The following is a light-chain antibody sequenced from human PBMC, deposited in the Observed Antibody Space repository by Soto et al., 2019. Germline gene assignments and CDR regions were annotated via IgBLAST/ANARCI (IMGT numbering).Light chain of an antibody. V-gene: IGLV2-14*03. CDR1: SSDVGGYSY. CDR2: DVT. Sequence: QSALTQPASVSGAPGQSITISCTGTSSDVGGYSYVSWYQQHPGKAPKLMIYDVTDRPSGVSYRFSGSKSGNTASLTISGLQAEDGADYYCSSYTSTSTVVFGGGTKLTVL. CDR3: SSYTSTSTVV. J-gene: IGLJ2*01.